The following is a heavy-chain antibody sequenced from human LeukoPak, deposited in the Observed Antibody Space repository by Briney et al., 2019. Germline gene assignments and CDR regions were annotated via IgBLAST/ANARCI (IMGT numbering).Heavy chain of an antibody. Sequence: PSETLSLTCTVSGGSISSSSYYWGWIRQPPGKGLEWIGSMYYSGRTYNNMSLKSRVTISVDTSKNQFSLNLSSVTAADTAVYYCAISENSHYFDYWGQGTLVTVSS. CDR2: MYYSGRT. J-gene: IGHJ4*02. CDR3: AISENSHYFDY. V-gene: IGHV4-39*01. D-gene: IGHD4-23*01. CDR1: GGSISSSSYY.